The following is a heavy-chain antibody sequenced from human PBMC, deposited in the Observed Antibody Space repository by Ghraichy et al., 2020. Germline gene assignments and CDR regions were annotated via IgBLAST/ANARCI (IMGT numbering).Heavy chain of an antibody. V-gene: IGHV3-23*01. CDR2: ISGSGGDT. CDR3: AKGIAAGTTTISYYYNGMDV. D-gene: IGHD6-13*01. CDR1: GFTFSSYV. J-gene: IGHJ6*02. Sequence: GGSLRLSCAASGFTFSSYVMSWVRQAPRKGLEWVSGISGSGGDTYYADSVKGRFTISRDNSKNTLYLHMNSLRAEDTAVYYCAKGIAAGTTTISYYYNGMDVWGQGTTVTVSS.